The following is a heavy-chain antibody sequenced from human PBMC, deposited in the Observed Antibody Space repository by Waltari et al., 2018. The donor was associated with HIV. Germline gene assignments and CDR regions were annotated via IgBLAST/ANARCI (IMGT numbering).Heavy chain of an antibody. Sequence: QVQLVQSGAEVKKPGASVKVSCKVSGYTLTELSMHWVRQAPGKGLEWMGGFDPEDGETIYAQKFQGRVTMTEDTSTDTAYMELSSLRSEDTAVYYCATDLVTVGATEGYYGMDVWGQGTTVTVSS. CDR1: GYTLTELS. CDR2: FDPEDGET. V-gene: IGHV1-24*01. J-gene: IGHJ6*02. CDR3: ATDLVTVGATEGYYGMDV. D-gene: IGHD1-26*01.